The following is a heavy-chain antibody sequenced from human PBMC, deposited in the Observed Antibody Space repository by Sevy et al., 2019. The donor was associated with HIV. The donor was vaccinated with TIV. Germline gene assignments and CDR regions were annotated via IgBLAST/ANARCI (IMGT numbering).Heavy chain of an antibody. CDR3: ASKRGYNDGPFDY. D-gene: IGHD5-12*01. CDR2: IHYTGGT. Sequence: SETLSLTCAVSGGSLTSSDSYWSWIRQPPGEGLEWIGYIHYTGGTYYDPFLKSRVAMSVDTSEKQFSLKLSFLTAADTAVYYCASKRGYNDGPFDYWGQGTLVTVS. V-gene: IGHV4-30-4*01. CDR1: GGSLTSSDSY. J-gene: IGHJ4*02.